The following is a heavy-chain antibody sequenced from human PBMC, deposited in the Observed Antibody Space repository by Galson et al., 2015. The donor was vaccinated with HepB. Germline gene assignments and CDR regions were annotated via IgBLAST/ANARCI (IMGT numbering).Heavy chain of an antibody. CDR3: AKRDSGVVVGSYDY. J-gene: IGHJ4*01. V-gene: IGHV3-23*01. CDR2: ISGRGGYT. CDR1: GFTFNLYG. D-gene: IGHD2-15*01. Sequence: SLRLSCAASGFTFNLYGMSWVRRAPGKGLEWVSSISGRGGYTYYADSVKGRFTISRDNYKTTLYLQMNSLRGDDTAVYYCAKRDSGVVVGSYDYWGQGTLVTVSS.